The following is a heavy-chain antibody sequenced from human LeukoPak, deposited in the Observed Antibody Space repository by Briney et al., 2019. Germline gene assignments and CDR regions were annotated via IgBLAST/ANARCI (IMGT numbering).Heavy chain of an antibody. J-gene: IGHJ4*02. V-gene: IGHV3-30*18. CDR1: GFTLINTW. Sequence: LSGGSLRLSCAASGFTLINTWMSWVRQAPGKGLEWVAVISYDGSNKYYADSVKGRFTISRDNSKNTLYLQMNSLRAEDTAVYYCAKEIAAAGFGFDYWGQGTLVTVSS. CDR2: ISYDGSNK. CDR3: AKEIAAAGFGFDY. D-gene: IGHD6-13*01.